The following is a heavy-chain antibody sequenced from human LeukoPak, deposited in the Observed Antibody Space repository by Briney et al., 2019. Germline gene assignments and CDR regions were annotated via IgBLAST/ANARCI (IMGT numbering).Heavy chain of an antibody. Sequence: GGSLRLSCAASGFTFDDYGMSWVRQAPGKGLEWVSGINWNGGSTGYADSVKGRFTISRDNAKNSLYLQMNSLRAEDTALYYCAGGIAAAGNYYYYMDVWGKGTTVTVSS. D-gene: IGHD6-13*01. CDR1: GFTFDDYG. J-gene: IGHJ6*03. CDR3: AGGIAAAGNYYYYMDV. CDR2: INWNGGST. V-gene: IGHV3-20*04.